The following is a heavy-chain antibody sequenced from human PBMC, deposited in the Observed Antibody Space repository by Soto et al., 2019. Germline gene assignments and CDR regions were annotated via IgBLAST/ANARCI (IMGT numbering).Heavy chain of an antibody. CDR3: AKVGTGSGYDSRPFDP. V-gene: IGHV3-11*01. Sequence: VGLLRLSCAASGFTFVDYYMSCIRKAPGKGLEWVSYISSSGSTIYYADSVKGRFTISRDNAKNSLYLQMNSLRAEDTAVYYCAKVGTGSGYDSRPFDPWGQGTLVTVSS. CDR1: GFTFVDYY. D-gene: IGHD5-12*01. J-gene: IGHJ5*02. CDR2: ISSSGSTI.